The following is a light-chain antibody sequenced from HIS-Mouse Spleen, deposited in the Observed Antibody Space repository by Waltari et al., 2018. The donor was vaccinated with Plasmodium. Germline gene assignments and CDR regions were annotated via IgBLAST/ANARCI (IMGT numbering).Light chain of an antibody. CDR3: CSYAGSRMV. V-gene: IGLV2-23*01. CDR1: SSDVGSYNL. Sequence: QSALTQPASVSGSPGQSITISCTGTSSDVGSYNLVSWYHQHPGKAPKLMIYEGSKRPSGVSNRCSGSESGNTASLTSSGRQAEDEADYYCCSYAGSRMVFGGGTKLTVL. J-gene: IGLJ2*01. CDR2: EGS.